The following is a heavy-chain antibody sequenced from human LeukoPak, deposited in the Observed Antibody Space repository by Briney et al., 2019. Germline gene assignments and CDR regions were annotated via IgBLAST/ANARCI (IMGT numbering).Heavy chain of an antibody. CDR1: GYTFTSYG. D-gene: IGHD2-21*02. CDR2: ISAYNGNT. J-gene: IGHJ4*02. CDR3: ARVHLPWVTTDY. V-gene: IGHV1-18*01. Sequence: GASVKVSCKASGYTFTSYGISWVRQAPGQGLEWMGWISAYNGNTNYAQKLQGRVTMTTDTSTSTDYMELRSLRSDDTAVYYCARVHLPWVTTDYWGQGTLVTVSS.